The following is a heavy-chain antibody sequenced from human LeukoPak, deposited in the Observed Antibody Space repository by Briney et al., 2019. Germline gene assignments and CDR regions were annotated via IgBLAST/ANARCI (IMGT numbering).Heavy chain of an antibody. CDR1: GFTFRSYE. V-gene: IGHV3-48*03. CDR3: ARDGGVEYYDSSNYYDY. D-gene: IGHD3-22*01. Sequence: GGSLRLSCVASGFTFRSYEMNWVRQAQGKGLEWVSYISSSGSTMYYADSVKGRFTISRDNAKNSLYLQMNSLRAEDTAVYYCARDGGVEYYDSSNYYDYWGQGTLVTVSS. CDR2: ISSSGSTM. J-gene: IGHJ4*02.